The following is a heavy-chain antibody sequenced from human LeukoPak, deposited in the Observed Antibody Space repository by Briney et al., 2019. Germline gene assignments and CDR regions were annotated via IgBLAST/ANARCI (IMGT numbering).Heavy chain of an antibody. V-gene: IGHV4-30-4*01. CDR1: GGSISSGDYY. J-gene: IGHJ4*02. CDR2: IYYSGST. Sequence: PSETLSLTCTVSGGSISSGDYYWSWIRQPPGKGLEWIGYIYYSGSTSYNPSLKSRVTISVDTSKNQFSLKLSSVTAADTAVYYCAREKSPDYCSGASCYFDYWGQGTLVTVSP. CDR3: AREKSPDYCSGASCYFDY. D-gene: IGHD2-15*01.